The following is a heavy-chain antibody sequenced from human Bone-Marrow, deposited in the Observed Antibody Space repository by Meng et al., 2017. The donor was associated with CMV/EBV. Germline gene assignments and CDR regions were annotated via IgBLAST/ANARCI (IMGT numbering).Heavy chain of an antibody. CDR3: ARDVTTLGYSGMDV. Sequence: GESLKISCVASSGFTLSGYAMHWVRQAPGKGLEWLALISYDGSTEYHADAVRGRFSISRDNSKNTLYVHMNSLRPEDTAIYYCARDVTTLGYSGMDVWDQGTTVTVSS. V-gene: IGHV3-30*04. CDR1: SGFTLSGYA. D-gene: IGHD4-23*01. CDR2: ISYDGSTE. J-gene: IGHJ6*02.